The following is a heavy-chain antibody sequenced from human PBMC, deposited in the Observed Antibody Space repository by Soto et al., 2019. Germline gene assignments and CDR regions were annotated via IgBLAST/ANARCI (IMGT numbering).Heavy chain of an antibody. J-gene: IGHJ2*01. CDR2: ISGSSTDV. CDR1: GFIFSAYN. D-gene: IGHD5-18*01. Sequence: GGSLRLSCAASGFIFSAYNIDWVRQAPGKGLEWVSSISGSSTDVYYADSVKGRFTISRDNAKNSLYLQMNGLRAEDTAVYYCAKGYYSYDGYWYFDLWGRGTLVTVSS. CDR3: AKGYYSYDGYWYFDL. V-gene: IGHV3-21*01.